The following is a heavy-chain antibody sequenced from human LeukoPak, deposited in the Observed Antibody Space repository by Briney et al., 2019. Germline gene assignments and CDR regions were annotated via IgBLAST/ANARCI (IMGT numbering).Heavy chain of an antibody. CDR3: ARDRHYYDSSDSKGVMGN. D-gene: IGHD3-22*01. V-gene: IGHV1-46*01. CDR2: INPSGGST. J-gene: IGHJ4*02. Sequence: ASVKVSCKASGYTFTSYYMHWVRQAPGQGLEWMGIINPSGGSTSYAQKFQGRVTMTRDMSTSTVYMELSSLRSEDAAVYYCARDRHYYDSSDSKGVMGNWGQGTLVTVSS. CDR1: GYTFTSYY.